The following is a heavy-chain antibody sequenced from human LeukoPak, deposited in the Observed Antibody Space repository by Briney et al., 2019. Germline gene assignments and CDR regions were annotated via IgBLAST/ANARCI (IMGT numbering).Heavy chain of an antibody. V-gene: IGHV1-18*04. Sequence: ASVKVSCKASGYTFTSYGISWVRQAPGPGLEWMGWISAYNGNTNYAQKLQGRVTMTTDTSTSTAYMELRSLRSDDTAVYYCAIGGGYYGSGSYYKNWFDPWGQGTLVTISS. J-gene: IGHJ5*02. D-gene: IGHD3-10*01. CDR1: GYTFTSYG. CDR2: ISAYNGNT. CDR3: AIGGGYYGSGSYYKNWFDP.